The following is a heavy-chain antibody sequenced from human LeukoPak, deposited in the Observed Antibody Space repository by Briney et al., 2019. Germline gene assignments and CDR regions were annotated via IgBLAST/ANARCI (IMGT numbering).Heavy chain of an antibody. Sequence: PGGSLRLSCAASGFTVSTNCMTWVRQAPGKGLEWVSTIYSGGTTYYADSVKGRFTISRHNSKNTLFLQMNSLRAEDTAVYYCARAAYSGSYSGTFDIWGQGTMVTVSS. CDR3: ARAAYSGSYSGTFDI. D-gene: IGHD1-26*01. V-gene: IGHV3-53*04. J-gene: IGHJ3*02. CDR1: GFTVSTNC. CDR2: IYSGGTT.